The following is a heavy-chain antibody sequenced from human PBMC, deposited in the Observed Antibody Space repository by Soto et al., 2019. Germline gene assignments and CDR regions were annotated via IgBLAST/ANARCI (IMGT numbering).Heavy chain of an antibody. Sequence: GGSLRLSCAASGFTFSSYAMSWVRQAPGKGLEWVSAISGSGGSTYYADSVKGRFTISRDNSKNTLYLQMNSLRAEDTAVYYCAKGILSRLFGSSGWFGILDYWGQGTLVTVSS. CDR3: AKGILSRLFGSSGWFGILDY. D-gene: IGHD6-19*01. J-gene: IGHJ4*02. V-gene: IGHV3-23*01. CDR1: GFTFSSYA. CDR2: ISGSGGST.